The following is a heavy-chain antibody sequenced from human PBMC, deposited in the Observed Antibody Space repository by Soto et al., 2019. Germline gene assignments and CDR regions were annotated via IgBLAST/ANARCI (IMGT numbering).Heavy chain of an antibody. D-gene: IGHD6-6*01. Sequence: QVQLVESGGGVVQPGRSLGLSCAASGFTFSNYGMHWVRQAPGKGLEWVALISYDGNNKNYGDSVKGRFTISRDNSKNTLYLQMNSLRPEDTAVYYCAKDYWHLILRSCDFDNWGQGTLVTVSS. CDR2: ISYDGNNK. V-gene: IGHV3-30*18. CDR1: GFTFSNYG. J-gene: IGHJ4*02. CDR3: AKDYWHLILRSCDFDN.